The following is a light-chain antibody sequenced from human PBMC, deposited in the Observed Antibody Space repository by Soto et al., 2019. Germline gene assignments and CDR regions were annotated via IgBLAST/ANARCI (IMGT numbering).Light chain of an antibody. CDR1: QNVGNN. CDR3: QQYGSSGT. CDR2: GES. Sequence: EIVRTQSPATLSVSLGERATLSCRASQNVGNNLVWYQQKPGQAPRLLIYGESNRATGIPDRFSGSGSGTDFTLTISRLEPEDFAVYYCQQYGSSGTVGQGTKVDI. J-gene: IGKJ1*01. V-gene: IGKV3-20*01.